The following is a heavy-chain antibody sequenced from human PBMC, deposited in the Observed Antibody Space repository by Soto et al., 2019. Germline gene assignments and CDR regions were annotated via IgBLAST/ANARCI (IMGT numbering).Heavy chain of an antibody. CDR3: ARRRAVSVHGREVYYFDY. CDR1: GGSISSSSYY. V-gene: IGHV4-39*01. Sequence: SETLSLTCTVSGGSISSSSYYWGWIRQPPGKGLEWIGSIYYSGSTYYNPSLKSRVTISVDTSKNQFSLKLSSVTAADTAVYYCARRRAVSVHGREVYYFDYWGQGTLVTVSS. CDR2: IYYSGST. J-gene: IGHJ4*02. D-gene: IGHD3-10*01.